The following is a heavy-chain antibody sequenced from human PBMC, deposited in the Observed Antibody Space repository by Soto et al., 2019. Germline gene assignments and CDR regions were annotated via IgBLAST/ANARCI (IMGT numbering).Heavy chain of an antibody. CDR3: ARPARLVDV. J-gene: IGHJ3*01. V-gene: IGHV4-59*11. Sequence: SETLSLTCTVSGDSITKHYWSWIRRPPGKGLEYIGYIFYTGDINYNPSLKSRVTISIDTSKNQFSLKLASVTAADTAIYYCARPARLVDVWGQGTMVTVSS. CDR1: GDSITKHY. CDR2: IFYTGDI.